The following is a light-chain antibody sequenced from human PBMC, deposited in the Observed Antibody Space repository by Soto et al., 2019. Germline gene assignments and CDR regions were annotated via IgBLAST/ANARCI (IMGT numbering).Light chain of an antibody. CDR2: DTS. J-gene: IGKJ5*01. Sequence: EVVLTQSPATLSLAPGERATLSCRASQFLSSYLAWYQQKPGQPPRLLIYDTSNRATGIPARFSGSRSGTDFTLTISSQEPEDFGVYFCHQRNKFGQGTRLEIK. V-gene: IGKV3-11*01. CDR1: QFLSSY. CDR3: HQRNK.